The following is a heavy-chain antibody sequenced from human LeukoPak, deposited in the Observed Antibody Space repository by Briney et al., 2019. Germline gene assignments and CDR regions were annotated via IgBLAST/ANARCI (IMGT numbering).Heavy chain of an antibody. CDR2: ISSSGNTI. Sequence: PGGSLRLSCAVSGFTFSDYYMSWIRQAPGKGLEWVSYISSSGNTIYYADSVKGRFTISRDNAKRSLYLQMNSLRAEDTAVYYCARWGGRSGSPGSYGMDVWGQGTTVTVSS. D-gene: IGHD3-10*01. CDR1: GFTFSDYY. J-gene: IGHJ6*02. CDR3: ARWGGRSGSPGSYGMDV. V-gene: IGHV3-11*04.